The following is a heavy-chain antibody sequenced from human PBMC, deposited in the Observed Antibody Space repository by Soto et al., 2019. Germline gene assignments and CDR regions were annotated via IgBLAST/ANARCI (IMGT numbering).Heavy chain of an antibody. D-gene: IGHD3-9*01. CDR2: IWYDGSNK. J-gene: IGHJ6*02. CDR3: ARNQPGYYDILTGYYKYYYYGMDV. V-gene: IGHV3-33*01. CDR1: GFTFSTYG. Sequence: QVQLVESGGGVVQPGRSPRLSCAASGFTFSTYGMHWVRQAPGKGLEWVAVIWYDGSNKYYADSVKGRFTISRDNSKNTLYLQMNSLRAEDTAVYYCARNQPGYYDILTGYYKYYYYGMDVWGQGTTVTVSS.